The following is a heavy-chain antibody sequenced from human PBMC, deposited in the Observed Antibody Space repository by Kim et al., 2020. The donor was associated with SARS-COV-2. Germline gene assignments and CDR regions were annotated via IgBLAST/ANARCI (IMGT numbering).Heavy chain of an antibody. V-gene: IGHV4-34*01. D-gene: IGHD3-16*01. J-gene: IGHJ5*02. CDR1: GGSFSGYY. Sequence: SETLSLTCAVYGGSFSGYYWSWIRQPPGKGLEWIGEINHSGSTNYNPSLKSRVTISVDTSKNQFSLKLSSVTAADTAVYYCARGQGFGIIQHDPWGQGTLVTVSS. CDR2: INHSGST. CDR3: ARGQGFGIIQHDP.